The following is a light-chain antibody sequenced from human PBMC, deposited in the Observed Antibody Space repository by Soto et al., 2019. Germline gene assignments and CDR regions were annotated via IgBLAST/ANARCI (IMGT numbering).Light chain of an antibody. CDR1: QSVSSS. J-gene: IGKJ4*01. Sequence: EIVLTQSPATLSLSPGERATLSCRASQSVSSSLAWYQHKPGQAPRLLIYDASNRATGIPARFSGSGSGTDFTLTISSLEPEDFAVYYCQQRRNWPPLTFGGGTKVEIK. CDR3: QQRRNWPPLT. CDR2: DAS. V-gene: IGKV3-11*01.